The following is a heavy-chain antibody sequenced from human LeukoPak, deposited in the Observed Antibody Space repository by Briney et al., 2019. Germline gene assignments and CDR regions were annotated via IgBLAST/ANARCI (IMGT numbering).Heavy chain of an antibody. V-gene: IGHV3-48*01. J-gene: IGHJ6*03. Sequence: GGSLRLSCAASGFTFSSYTMSWVRQAPGKGLEWVSYISTSSWTIYYADSVKGRFTISRDNAKNSLYLQMNTLRAEDTAVYYCARGPAVADYFQYYYIDVWGKGTTVTVSS. CDR2: ISTSSWTI. CDR3: ARGPAVADYFQYYYIDV. CDR1: GFTFSSYT. D-gene: IGHD6-19*01.